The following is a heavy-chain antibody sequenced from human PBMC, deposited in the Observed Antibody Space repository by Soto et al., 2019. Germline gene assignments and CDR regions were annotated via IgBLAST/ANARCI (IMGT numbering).Heavy chain of an antibody. CDR2: ISYDGSNK. J-gene: IGHJ6*02. CDR1: GFTFSSYA. V-gene: IGHV3-30-3*01. Sequence: GGSLRLSCAASGFTFSSYAMHWVRQAPGKGLEWVAVISYDGSNKYYADSVKGRFTISRDNSKNTLYLQMNSLRAEDTAVYYCARGGYSSGDYYYYGMDAWGQGTQVTVS. D-gene: IGHD6-19*01. CDR3: ARGGYSSGDYYYYGMDA.